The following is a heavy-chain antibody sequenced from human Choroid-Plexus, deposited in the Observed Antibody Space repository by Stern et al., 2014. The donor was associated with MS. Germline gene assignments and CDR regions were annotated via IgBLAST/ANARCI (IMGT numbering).Heavy chain of an antibody. CDR3: ARLGSVWGLDF. D-gene: IGHD1-26*01. CDR1: GFSLSTTGMR. Sequence: QVTLRESGPALLRPTETLRLTCTFSGFSLSTTGMRVSWIRQPPGKALEWLARIDWDDEKFYNTSLKTRVTISKDTSKNHVVLTMTNVDPVDTATYYCARLGSVWGLDFWGQGTLVTVSS. V-gene: IGHV2-70*04. CDR2: IDWDDEK. J-gene: IGHJ4*02.